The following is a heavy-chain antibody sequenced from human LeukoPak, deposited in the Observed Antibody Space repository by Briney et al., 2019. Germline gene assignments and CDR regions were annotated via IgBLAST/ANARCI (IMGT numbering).Heavy chain of an antibody. CDR3: AREEMGIAAAGRLRNAEYFQH. J-gene: IGHJ1*01. Sequence: SRTLSLTCAISGDSVTSNSAAWNCITQSPSRGLEWLRRTYYRSKCYTDYAVSVKSRITINPDTSKNQFSLQLNSVTPEDTAVYYCAREEMGIAAAGRLRNAEYFQHWGQGTLVTVSS. D-gene: IGHD6-13*01. V-gene: IGHV6-1*01. CDR1: GDSVTSNSAA. CDR2: TYYRSKCYT.